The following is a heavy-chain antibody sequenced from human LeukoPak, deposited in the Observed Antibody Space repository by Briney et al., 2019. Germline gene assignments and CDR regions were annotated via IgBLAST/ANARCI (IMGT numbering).Heavy chain of an antibody. J-gene: IGHJ4*02. CDR1: GFTFSSYG. D-gene: IGHD4-17*01. Sequence: PGGSLRLSCTASGFTFSSYGMSWVRQAPGKGLDWVSAISGSGGSTYYADSVKGRFTISRDNAKNSLYLQMNSLRAEDTAVYYCASPIPDYGDYHDYWGQGTLVTVSS. CDR3: ASPIPDYGDYHDY. V-gene: IGHV3-23*01. CDR2: ISGSGGST.